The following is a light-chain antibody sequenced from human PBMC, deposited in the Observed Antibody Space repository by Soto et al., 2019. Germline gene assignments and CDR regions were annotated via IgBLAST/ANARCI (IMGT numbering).Light chain of an antibody. J-gene: IGKJ3*01. CDR1: QSVSSY. V-gene: IGKV3-11*01. Sequence: EIVLTQSPATLSLSPGERVTLSCRASQSVSSYLAWYQQKPGQAPRLLIYDASNRATGIPARFRGSGSGTDFTLTISSLEPEDFAVYYCQHRSNWPLFTFGPGTKEDIK. CDR2: DAS. CDR3: QHRSNWPLFT.